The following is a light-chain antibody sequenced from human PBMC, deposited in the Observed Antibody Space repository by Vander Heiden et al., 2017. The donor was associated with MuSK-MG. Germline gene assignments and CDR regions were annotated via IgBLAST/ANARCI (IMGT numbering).Light chain of an antibody. CDR1: SSNIGSNY. Sequence: QSVLTQPPSASGTPGQRVNIPCSGSSSNIGSNYVYWYHQLPGTAPKLLIYRNNQRPAGVPDRFSGSKSGTSASLAISGLRSEDEADYYCAAWDDSLSGYVVFGGGTKLTVL. V-gene: IGLV1-47*01. CDR2: RNN. J-gene: IGLJ2*01. CDR3: AAWDDSLSGYVV.